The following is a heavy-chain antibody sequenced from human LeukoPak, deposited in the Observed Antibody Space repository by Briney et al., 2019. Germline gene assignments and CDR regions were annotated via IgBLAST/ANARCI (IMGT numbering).Heavy chain of an antibody. CDR1: GFTFSGSA. CDR3: ARAGYSSSWRERYKYYFDY. V-gene: IGHV3-73*01. J-gene: IGHJ4*02. CDR2: IRSKANSYAT. D-gene: IGHD6-13*01. Sequence: GGSLRLSCAASGFTFSGSAMLWVRQASGKGLEWVGRIRSKANSYATAYAASVKGRFTISRDDSKNTAYLQMNSLKTEDTAVYYCARAGYSSSWRERYKYYFDYWGQGTLVTVSS.